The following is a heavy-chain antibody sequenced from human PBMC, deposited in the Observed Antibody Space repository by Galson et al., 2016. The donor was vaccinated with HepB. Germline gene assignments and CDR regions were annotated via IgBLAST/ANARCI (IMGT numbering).Heavy chain of an antibody. D-gene: IGHD2-21*01. V-gene: IGHV5-51*01. CDR1: GYNFDTHW. Sequence: QSGAEVKKPGESLRISCKGSGYNFDTHWIAWVRQLPGKGLEWMGVIYPGDSDTRYGPSFEGQVTISADKSLTTAFLQWNSLQASDTAMYYCTRHPYGRPFDYWGQGTQVIVSS. CDR2: IYPGDSDT. CDR3: TRHPYGRPFDY. J-gene: IGHJ4*02.